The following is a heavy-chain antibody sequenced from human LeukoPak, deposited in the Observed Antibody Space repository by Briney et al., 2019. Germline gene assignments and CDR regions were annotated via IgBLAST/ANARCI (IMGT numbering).Heavy chain of an antibody. CDR3: ARTKLSYEDY. Sequence: GGSLRLSCAASGFTVSSNYMSWVRQAPGKGLEWVSVIYSGGSTYYADSVKGRFTISRDNAKNSLYLQMNSLRAEDTAVYYCARTKLSYEDYWGQGTLVTVSS. V-gene: IGHV3-53*01. CDR2: IYSGGST. CDR1: GFTVSSNY. J-gene: IGHJ4*02. D-gene: IGHD2/OR15-2a*01.